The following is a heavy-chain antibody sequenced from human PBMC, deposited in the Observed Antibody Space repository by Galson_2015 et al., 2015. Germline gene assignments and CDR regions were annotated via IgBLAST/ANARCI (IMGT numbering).Heavy chain of an antibody. Sequence: SVKVSCKASGYTFTTYDVSWVRQAPGQGLEWMGRMSPYNDYTNYAQRIQGRLTMTTDSSTSTAYMELSSLRSDDTAVYFCARADNSSDFLDDWGHGTLVTVSS. V-gene: IGHV1-18*01. CDR2: MSPYNDYT. D-gene: IGHD1-20*01. CDR1: GYTFTTYD. CDR3: ARADNSSDFLDD. J-gene: IGHJ4*01.